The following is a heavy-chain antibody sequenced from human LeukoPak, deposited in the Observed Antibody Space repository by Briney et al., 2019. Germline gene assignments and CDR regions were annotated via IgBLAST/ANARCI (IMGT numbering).Heavy chain of an antibody. V-gene: IGHV1-2*02. CDR2: INPNSGGT. Sequence: GASVKVSCKASGYTFTGYYMHWVRQAPGQGLEWMGWINPNSGGTNYAQKFQGRVTMTRDTSISTAYMELSRLRSDDTAVYYCARDKPLVATIYSSGWQTVAFDIWGQGTMVTVSS. J-gene: IGHJ3*02. D-gene: IGHD6-19*01. CDR1: GYTFTGYY. CDR3: ARDKPLVATIYSSGWQTVAFDI.